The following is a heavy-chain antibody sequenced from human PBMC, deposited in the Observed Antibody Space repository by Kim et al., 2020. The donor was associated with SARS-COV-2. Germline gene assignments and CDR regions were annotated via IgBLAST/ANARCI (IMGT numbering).Heavy chain of an antibody. CDR3: ASPHDYGDYVLDY. J-gene: IGHJ4*02. V-gene: IGHV3-21*01. Sequence: YADSVKGRFTISGDNAKNSLYLHMNSLRAEDTAVYYCASPHDYGDYVLDYWGQGTLVTVSS. D-gene: IGHD4-17*01.